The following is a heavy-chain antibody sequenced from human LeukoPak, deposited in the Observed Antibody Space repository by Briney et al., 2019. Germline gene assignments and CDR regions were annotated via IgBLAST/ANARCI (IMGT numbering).Heavy chain of an antibody. CDR3: AKGLILYCSSTSCSPGDY. D-gene: IGHD2-2*01. CDR2: IRYDGSNK. CDR1: RFTFSSFG. J-gene: IGHJ4*02. V-gene: IGHV3-30*02. Sequence: GGSLRLSCAASRFTFSSFGMHWVRQAPGKGLEWVAFIRYDGSNKYYADSVKGRFTISRDNSKNTLYLQMNSLRAEDTAVYYCAKGLILYCSSTSCSPGDYWGQGTLVTVSS.